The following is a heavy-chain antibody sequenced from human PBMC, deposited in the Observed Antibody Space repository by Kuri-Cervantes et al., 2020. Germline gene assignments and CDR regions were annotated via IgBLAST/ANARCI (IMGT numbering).Heavy chain of an antibody. Sequence: GGSLRLSCAASGFTFSSYAMSWVRQAPGKGLEWVSGISWNSGSIGYADSVKGRFTISRDNAKNSLYLQMNSLRAEDTALYYCAKTAEMATIRGYYYYGMDVWGQGTTVTVSS. V-gene: IGHV3-9*01. CDR3: AKTAEMATIRGYYYYGMDV. CDR1: GFTFSSYA. D-gene: IGHD5-24*01. J-gene: IGHJ6*02. CDR2: ISWNSGSI.